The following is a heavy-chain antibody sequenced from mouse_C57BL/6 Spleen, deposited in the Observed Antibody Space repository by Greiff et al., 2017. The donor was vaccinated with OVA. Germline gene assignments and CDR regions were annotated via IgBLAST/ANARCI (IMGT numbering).Heavy chain of an antibody. CDR2: INPSTGGT. CDR3: ARTGGDYFDY. V-gene: IGHV1-42*01. CDR1: GYSFTGYY. J-gene: IGHJ2*01. Sequence: EVQLQQSGPELVKPGASVKISCKASGYSFTGYYMNWVKQSPEKSLEWIGEINPSTGGTTYNQKFKDKATLTVDKSSSTAYMQLKSLTSEDSAVYYCARTGGDYFDYWGQGTTLTVSS.